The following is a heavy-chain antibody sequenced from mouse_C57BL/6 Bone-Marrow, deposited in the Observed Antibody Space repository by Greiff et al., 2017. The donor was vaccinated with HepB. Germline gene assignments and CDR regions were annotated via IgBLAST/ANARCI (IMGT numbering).Heavy chain of an antibody. CDR3: TGDIVTAY. V-gene: IGHV14-4*01. CDR1: GFNIKDDY. J-gene: IGHJ2*01. CDR2: IDPENGDT. D-gene: IGHD2-5*01. Sequence: EVKLVESGAELVRPGASVKLSCTASGFNIKDDYMHWVKQRPEQGLEWIGWIDPENGDTEYASKFQGKATRTADTSSNTAYLQLSSLTSEDTAVYYCTGDIVTAYWGQGTTLTVSS.